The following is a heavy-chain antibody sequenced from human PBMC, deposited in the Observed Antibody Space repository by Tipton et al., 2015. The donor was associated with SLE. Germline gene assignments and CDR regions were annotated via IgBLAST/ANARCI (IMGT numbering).Heavy chain of an antibody. D-gene: IGHD3-22*01. CDR3: ARDQHSYYDSRGGAFDI. CDR1: GDSISSYY. CDR2: IYYSGST. J-gene: IGHJ3*02. V-gene: IGHV4-59*01. Sequence: TLSLTCSVSGDSISSYYWSWIRQPPGKGLEWIGYIYYSGSTYYNPSLKSRVTISVDTSKNQFSLKLSSVTAADTAVYYCARDQHSYYDSRGGAFDIWGQGTMVTVSS.